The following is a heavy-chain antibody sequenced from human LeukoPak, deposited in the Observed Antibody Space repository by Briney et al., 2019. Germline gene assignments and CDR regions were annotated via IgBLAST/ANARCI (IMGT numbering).Heavy chain of an antibody. Sequence: ASVKVSCKASGYTFTSYGISWVRQAPGQGLEWMGWINPNSGGTNYAQKFQGRVTMTRDTSISTAYMELSRLRSDDTAVYYCARGPPEYFDLWGRGTLVTVSS. CDR1: GYTFTSYG. J-gene: IGHJ2*01. CDR3: ARGPPEYFDL. CDR2: INPNSGGT. V-gene: IGHV1-2*02.